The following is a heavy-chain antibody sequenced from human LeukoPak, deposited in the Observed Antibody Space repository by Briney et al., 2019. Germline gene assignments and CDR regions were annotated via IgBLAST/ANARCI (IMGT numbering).Heavy chain of an antibody. CDR3: AREPLSFYYYMDV. CDR1: GDSVSSNSAA. J-gene: IGHJ6*03. Sequence: SQTLSLTCAISGDSVSSNSAAWNWIRRSPSRGLEWLGRTYYRSKWYNDYAVSVKSRITINPDTFKNQFSLQLNSVTPEDTAVYYCAREPLSFYYYMDVWGKGTTVTVSS. V-gene: IGHV6-1*01. D-gene: IGHD3-16*02. CDR2: TYYRSKWYN.